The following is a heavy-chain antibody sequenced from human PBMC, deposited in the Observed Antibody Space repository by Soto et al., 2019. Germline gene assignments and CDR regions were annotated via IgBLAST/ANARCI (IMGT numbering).Heavy chain of an antibody. V-gene: IGHV3-30-3*01. J-gene: IGHJ4*02. Sequence: QVQLVESGGGVVQPGRSLRLSCAASGFIFSGYAMHWVRQAPGKGLEWVAVISYDGNTQYYADSVKGRFTVSRDNSNNMLYVQMNNLRDEDTAMYYCAKETNAYEFNFWGQGTLVTVSS. CDR2: ISYDGNTQ. CDR1: GFIFSGYA. D-gene: IGHD5-12*01. CDR3: AKETNAYEFNF.